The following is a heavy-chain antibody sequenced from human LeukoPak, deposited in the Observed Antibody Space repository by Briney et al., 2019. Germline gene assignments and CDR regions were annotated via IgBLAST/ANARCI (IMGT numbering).Heavy chain of an antibody. V-gene: IGHV1-24*01. J-gene: IGHJ4*02. CDR3: ATGDARYDGSGYYLGL. CDR1: GYTLIELS. D-gene: IGHD3-22*01. CDR2: FDPEHGET. Sequence: GASVKVSCKVSGYTLIELSMHWVRQAPGKGLEWMGGFDPEHGETIYAQRFRGRVTMTEDTSTDTAYMELRSLRSEDTAVYYCATGDARYDGSGYYLGLWGQGTLVTVYS.